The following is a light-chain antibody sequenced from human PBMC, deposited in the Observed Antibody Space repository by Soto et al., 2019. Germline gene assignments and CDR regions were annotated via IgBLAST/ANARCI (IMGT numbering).Light chain of an antibody. J-gene: IGKJ1*01. V-gene: IGKV3-20*01. CDR3: QQYGSSQWT. Sequence: EIVMTQSPATLSVSPGERATLSCRASQSVSDNLAWYQQKPGQAPRLLIYGASSRATGIPDRFSGSGSGTDFTLTISRLEPEDFAVYYCQQYGSSQWTFGQGTKVDIK. CDR2: GAS. CDR1: QSVSDN.